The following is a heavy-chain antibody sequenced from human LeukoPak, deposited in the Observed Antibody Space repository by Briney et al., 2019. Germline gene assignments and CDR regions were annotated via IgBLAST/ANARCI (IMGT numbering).Heavy chain of an antibody. V-gene: IGHV3-30*02. CDR1: GFTFSSYG. CDR2: IRYDGSNK. Sequence: GGSLRLSCAASGFTFSSYGMHWVRQAPGKGLEWVAFIRYDGSNKYYADSVKGRFTISRDNSKNTLYLQMNSLRAEDTAVYYCAKGGRDGSYYYYYMDVWGKGTTVTISS. J-gene: IGHJ6*03. D-gene: IGHD3-10*01. CDR3: AKGGRDGSYYYYYMDV.